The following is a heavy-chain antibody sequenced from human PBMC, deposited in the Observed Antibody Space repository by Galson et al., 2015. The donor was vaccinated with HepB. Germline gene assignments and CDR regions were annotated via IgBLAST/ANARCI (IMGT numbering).Heavy chain of an antibody. CDR1: GFSFNTHT. V-gene: IGHV3-30-3*01. J-gene: IGHJ4*02. CDR3: ARDAMGRGSGSYSAFDY. D-gene: IGHD1-26*01. Sequence: SLRLSCAASGFSFNTHTMQWVRQAPGKGLEWVATLSSAGDIQFHADSVKGRFTFSRENSENMLYLQMNSLRVEDTAVYYCARDAMGRGSGSYSAFDYWGQGTLVTVSS. CDR2: LSSAGDIQ.